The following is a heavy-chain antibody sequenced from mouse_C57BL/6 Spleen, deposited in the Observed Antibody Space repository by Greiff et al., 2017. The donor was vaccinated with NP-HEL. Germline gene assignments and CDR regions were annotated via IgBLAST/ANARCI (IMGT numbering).Heavy chain of an antibody. D-gene: IGHD2-3*01. CDR1: GYSFTSYY. J-gene: IGHJ3*01. V-gene: IGHV1-66*01. CDR2: IYPGSGNT. CDR3: ARYDGYYGFAY. Sequence: QVQLKEYGPELVKPGASVKISCKASGYSFTSYYIHWVKQRPGQGLEWIGWIYPGSGNTKYNEKFKGKATLTADTSSSTAYMQLSSLTSEDSAVYYCARYDGYYGFAYWGQGTLVTVSA.